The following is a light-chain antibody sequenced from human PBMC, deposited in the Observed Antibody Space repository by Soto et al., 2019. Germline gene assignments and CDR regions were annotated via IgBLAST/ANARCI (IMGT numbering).Light chain of an antibody. J-gene: IGKJ5*01. V-gene: IGKV3-20*01. Sequence: EIVMTQSPATLSVSPGERATLSWRSLQSVSSSYLAWYQQKPGQAPRLLIYGASSRATGIPDRFSGSGSGTDFTLTISRLEPEDFAVYYCQQYGSSPSITFGQGTRLEIK. CDR2: GAS. CDR3: QQYGSSPSIT. CDR1: QSVSSSY.